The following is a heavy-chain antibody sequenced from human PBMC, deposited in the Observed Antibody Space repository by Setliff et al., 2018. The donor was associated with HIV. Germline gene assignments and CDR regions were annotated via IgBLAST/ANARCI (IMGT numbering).Heavy chain of an antibody. D-gene: IGHD3-3*01. CDR3: VRPSFGIGGGSNFDP. CDR1: GASTSPNNYY. Sequence: TSETLSLTCTVTGASTSPNNYYWGWIRQPPGKGLEWIASIHYGGAIFYNPSLKSRVTISVDTSKRRFSLKPTSVTAADTAVYYCVRPSFGIGGGSNFDPWGQGTLVTVSS. V-gene: IGHV4-39*01. CDR2: IHYGGAI. J-gene: IGHJ5*02.